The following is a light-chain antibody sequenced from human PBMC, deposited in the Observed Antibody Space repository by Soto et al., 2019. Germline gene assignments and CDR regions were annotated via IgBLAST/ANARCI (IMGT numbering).Light chain of an antibody. J-gene: IGLJ1*01. V-gene: IGLV2-14*01. CDR1: RRDVGGYNY. CDR3: SSYTISNTLPFV. Sequence: QSLLTQPASVSGSPGQSITISYTGTRRDVGGYNYVSWYQQYSGKSPKLLIYEVTHRPSGVSNRFSGSKSGNTASLTISGLQAEDEADYYCSSYTISNTLPFVFGTGTKVTV. CDR2: EVT.